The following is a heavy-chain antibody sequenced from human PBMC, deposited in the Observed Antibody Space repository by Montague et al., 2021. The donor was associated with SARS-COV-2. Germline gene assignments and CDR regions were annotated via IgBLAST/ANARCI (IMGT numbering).Heavy chain of an antibody. Sequence: SETLSLTCGASGGSISSSHWWNWVRQPPGKGLEWIGDIHHSGSTNYNPSLKNRVIISIDKSKNQFSLILSSVTAADTAVYYCATGPPSGLSVAGFDYWGQGTLVTVSS. D-gene: IGHD6-19*01. CDR1: GGSISSSHW. V-gene: IGHV4-4*02. CDR2: IHHSGST. CDR3: ATGPPSGLSVAGFDY. J-gene: IGHJ4*02.